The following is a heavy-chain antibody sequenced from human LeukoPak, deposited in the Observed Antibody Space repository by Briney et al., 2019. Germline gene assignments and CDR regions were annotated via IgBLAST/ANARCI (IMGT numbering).Heavy chain of an antibody. CDR1: GYTFTSYY. V-gene: IGHV1-46*01. D-gene: IGHD3-3*01. CDR2: INPSGGST. CDR3: ARARRAHYDFWSGPVGFDY. J-gene: IGHJ4*02. Sequence: ASVKVSCKASGYTFTSYYMHWVRQAPGQRLEWMGIINPSGGSTSYAQKFQGRVTMTRDMSTSTVYMELSSLRSEDTAVYYCARARRAHYDFWSGPVGFDYWGQGTLVTVSS.